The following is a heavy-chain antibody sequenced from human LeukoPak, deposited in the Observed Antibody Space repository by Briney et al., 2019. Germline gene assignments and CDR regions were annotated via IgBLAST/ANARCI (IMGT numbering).Heavy chain of an antibody. J-gene: IGHJ5*02. Sequence: PSETLSLTCTVSGGSISSYYWSWIRQPAGKGLEWIGRIYTSGSTNYNPSLKSRVTMSVDTSKNQFSLKLRSVTAADTAVYYCARIYYGSGSPAGWFDPWGQGTLVTVSS. CDR2: IYTSGST. CDR3: ARIYYGSGSPAGWFDP. CDR1: GGSISSYY. V-gene: IGHV4-4*07. D-gene: IGHD3-10*01.